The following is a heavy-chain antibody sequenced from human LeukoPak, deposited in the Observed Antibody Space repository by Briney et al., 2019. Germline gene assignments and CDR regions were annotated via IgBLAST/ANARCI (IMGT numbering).Heavy chain of an antibody. D-gene: IGHD3-10*01. Sequence: ASVKVSCKASGYTFTGYYMHWVRQAPGQGLEWMGWINPNSGGTNYAQKFQGRVTMTRDTSISTAYMELSRLRSDDTAVYYCARDPAGSGSYSLDYWGQGTLVTVSS. CDR3: ARDPAGSGSYSLDY. V-gene: IGHV1-2*02. J-gene: IGHJ4*02. CDR2: INPNSGGT. CDR1: GYTFTGYY.